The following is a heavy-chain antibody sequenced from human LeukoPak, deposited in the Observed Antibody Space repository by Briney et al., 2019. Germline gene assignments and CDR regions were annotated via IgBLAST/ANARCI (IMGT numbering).Heavy chain of an antibody. J-gene: IGHJ4*02. CDR2: INAGNGNT. V-gene: IGHV1-3*01. Sequence: ASVKVSCKASGYTFTSYAMHWVRQAPGQRLEWMRWINAGNGNTKYSQKFQGRVTITRDTSASTAYMELSSLRSEDTAVYYCASTGVMSSSWPYFDYWGQGTLVTVSS. CDR1: GYTFTSYA. D-gene: IGHD6-13*01. CDR3: ASTGVMSSSWPYFDY.